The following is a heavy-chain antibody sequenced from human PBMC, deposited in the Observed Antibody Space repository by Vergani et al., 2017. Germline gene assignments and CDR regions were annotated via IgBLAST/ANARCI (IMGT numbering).Heavy chain of an antibody. D-gene: IGHD3-9*01. CDR3: ARVMYRDEASTGYRLEGMDI. CDR1: CGSFNTYY. J-gene: IGHJ6*02. V-gene: IGHV4-59*13. CDR2: IYSTGST. Sequence: QVQLEESGPGLVKPSETLSLTCTVSCGSFNTYYWSWIRQSPGKGLEWIGYIYSTGSTNYNPSLNSRVTMSVDTSKNQFSLKLRSVTAADTAVYFCARVMYRDEASTGYRLEGMDIWGQGTTVTISS.